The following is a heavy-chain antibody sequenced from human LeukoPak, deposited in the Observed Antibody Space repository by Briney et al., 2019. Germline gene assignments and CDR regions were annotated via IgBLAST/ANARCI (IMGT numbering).Heavy chain of an antibody. Sequence: SETLSLTCTVSGYSISSGYYWGWIRQPPGKGLEWIGEINHSGSTNYNPSLKSRVTISVDTSKNQFSLKLSSVTAADTAVYYCARLRVMITFGGVIVSNWFDPWGQGTLVTVSS. D-gene: IGHD3-16*02. CDR3: ARLRVMITFGGVIVSNWFDP. J-gene: IGHJ5*02. CDR2: INHSGST. CDR1: GYSISSGYY. V-gene: IGHV4-38-2*02.